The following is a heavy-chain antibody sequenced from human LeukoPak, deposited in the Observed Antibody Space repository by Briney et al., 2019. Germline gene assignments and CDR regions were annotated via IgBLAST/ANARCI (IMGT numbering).Heavy chain of an antibody. J-gene: IGHJ3*02. CDR3: ARVPRYCSSTRCYGGRAFDI. CDR2: IYHRGST. V-gene: IGHV4-59*01. CDR1: GGSISSYY. Sequence: SETLSLTRTVSGGSISSYYWSWIRQPPGKGLEWIGYIYHRGSTNYNPSLKSRVTISVDTSKNQFSLKLSSVTAADTAVYYCARVPRYCSSTRCYGGRAFDIWGQGTMVTVSS. D-gene: IGHD2-2*01.